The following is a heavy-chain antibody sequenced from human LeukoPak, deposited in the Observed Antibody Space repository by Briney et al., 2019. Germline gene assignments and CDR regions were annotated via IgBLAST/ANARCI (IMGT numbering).Heavy chain of an antibody. CDR3: ARLGGSVTPDAFDI. D-gene: IGHD4-23*01. J-gene: IGHJ3*02. CDR1: GGSISSGDYY. Sequence: SETLSLTCTVSGGSISSGDYYWSWIRQPPGKGLEWIGYIYYSGSTYYNPSLKSRVTISVDTSKNQFSLKLSSVTAADTAVYYCARLGGSVTPDAFDIWGQGTMVTVSS. V-gene: IGHV4-30-4*01. CDR2: IYYSGST.